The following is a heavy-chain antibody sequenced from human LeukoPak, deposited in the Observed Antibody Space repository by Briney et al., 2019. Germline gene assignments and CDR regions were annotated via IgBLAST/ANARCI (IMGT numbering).Heavy chain of an antibody. CDR1: GFTFGSYG. CDR3: AKDRSEYYYGSGSSVLLGY. Sequence: GGSLRLSCAASGFTFGSYGMHWVRQAPGKGLEWVSAISGSGGSTYYADSVKGRFTISRDNSKNTLYLQMNSLRAEDTAVYYCAKDRSEYYYGSGSSVLLGYWGQGTLVTVSS. D-gene: IGHD3-10*01. CDR2: ISGSGGST. V-gene: IGHV3-23*01. J-gene: IGHJ4*02.